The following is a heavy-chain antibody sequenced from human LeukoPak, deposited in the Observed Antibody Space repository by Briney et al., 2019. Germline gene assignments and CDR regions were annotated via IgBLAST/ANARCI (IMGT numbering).Heavy chain of an antibody. CDR3: ARGPTISGMIPRHFDY. Sequence: PGGSLRLSCAASGFTFSGFSMNWVRQSPGKGLEWVSSISSSSVYIYYAESVKGRFTISRDNAKNSLYLQMNSLSAEDTAVYYCARGPTISGMIPRHFDYWGQGTLVTVSS. CDR2: ISSSSVYI. D-gene: IGHD3-3*01. CDR1: GFTFSGFS. V-gene: IGHV3-21*01. J-gene: IGHJ4*02.